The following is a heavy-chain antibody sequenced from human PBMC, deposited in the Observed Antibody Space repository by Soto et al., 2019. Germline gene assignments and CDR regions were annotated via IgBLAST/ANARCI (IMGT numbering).Heavy chain of an antibody. CDR2: ISTSSAYI. V-gene: IGHV3-21*01. CDR1: GFTFSNYY. D-gene: IGHD3-3*01. Sequence: XGSLRVSLVSSGFTFSNYYMNLVLQAPGKGLEGVSSISTSSAYIHYADSVKGRFTVSRDNAKNSLYLQMNSLRAEDTAVYYCARYIWSGSPYYYRYGMDVWGQGTTVTVSS. J-gene: IGHJ6*02. CDR3: ARYIWSGSPYYYRYGMDV.